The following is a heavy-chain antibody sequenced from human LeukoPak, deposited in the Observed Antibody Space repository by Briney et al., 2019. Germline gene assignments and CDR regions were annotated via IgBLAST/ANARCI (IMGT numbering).Heavy chain of an antibody. V-gene: IGHV3-23*01. CDR3: ATTGSKYCSGGSCYTY. Sequence: GGSLRLSCAASGFTFSSYAMSWVRQAPGKGLEWVSAISGSGGSTYYADSVKGRFTISRDNSKNTLYLQMNSLRAEDTAVYYCATTGSKYCSGGSCYTYWGQGTLVTVSS. CDR1: GFTFSSYA. J-gene: IGHJ4*02. D-gene: IGHD2-15*01. CDR2: ISGSGGST.